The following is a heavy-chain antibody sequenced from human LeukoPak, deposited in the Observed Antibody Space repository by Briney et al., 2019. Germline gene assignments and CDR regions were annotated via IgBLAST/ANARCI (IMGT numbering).Heavy chain of an antibody. CDR1: GFTFSSYS. CDR3: ARDRGGSYSAIDY. Sequence: GGSLRLSCAASGFTFSSYSMNWVRQDPGKGLEWVSFISSSSSTIYYADSVKGRFTISRDNAKNSLYLQMNSLRAEDTAVYYCARDRGGSYSAIDYWGQGTLVTVSS. D-gene: IGHD1-26*01. J-gene: IGHJ4*02. CDR2: ISSSSSTI. V-gene: IGHV3-48*04.